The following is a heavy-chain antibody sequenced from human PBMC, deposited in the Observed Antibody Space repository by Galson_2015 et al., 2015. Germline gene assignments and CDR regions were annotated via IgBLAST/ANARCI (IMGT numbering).Heavy chain of an antibody. D-gene: IGHD3/OR15-3a*01. CDR2: NSSSSSTI. CDR3: AREIWSGGYGMDV. Sequence: SLRLSCAASGFTFSSYSMNWVRQAPGKGLEWVSYNSSSSSTIYYADSVKGRFTISRDNAKNSLYLQMNSLRDEDTAVYYCAREIWSGGYGMDVWGQGTTVTVSS. J-gene: IGHJ6*02. CDR1: GFTFSSYS. V-gene: IGHV3-48*02.